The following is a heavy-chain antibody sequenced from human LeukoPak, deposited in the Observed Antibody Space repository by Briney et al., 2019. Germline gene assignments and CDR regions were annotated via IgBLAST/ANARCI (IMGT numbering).Heavy chain of an antibody. Sequence: SVKVSCKASGGTFSSYAISWVRQAPGQGLEWMGGIIPIFGTANYAQKFQGRVTITADESTSTAYMELSSLRSEDTAIYYCARIGHDLYQTFDFWGNGNLITVSS. CDR2: IIPIFGTA. D-gene: IGHD2-2*01. CDR3: ARIGHDLYQTFDF. V-gene: IGHV1-69*13. J-gene: IGHJ4*01. CDR1: GGTFSSYA.